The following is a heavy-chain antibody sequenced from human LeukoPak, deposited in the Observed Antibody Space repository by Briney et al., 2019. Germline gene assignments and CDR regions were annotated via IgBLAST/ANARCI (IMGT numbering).Heavy chain of an antibody. CDR3: ARDPVRGSHALAFDI. D-gene: IGHD1-26*01. Sequence: ASVKVSCKASGYTFTSYGISWVRQAPGQGLEWMGWISAYNGNTNYAQKLQGRVTMTTDTSTSTAYMELRSLRSDDTAVYYCARDPVRGSHALAFDIWGQGTMVTVSS. CDR1: GYTFTSYG. CDR2: ISAYNGNT. J-gene: IGHJ3*02. V-gene: IGHV1-18*01.